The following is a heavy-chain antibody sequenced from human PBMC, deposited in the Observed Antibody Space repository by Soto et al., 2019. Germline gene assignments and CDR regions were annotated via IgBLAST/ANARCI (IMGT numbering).Heavy chain of an antibody. J-gene: IGHJ4*02. V-gene: IGHV3-21*06. Sequence: GGSLRLSCAASGFTFSPYSMNWVRQAPGKGPGWLSSISSSSSYIFYADSVKGRFTVSRDNAKNSLFLQMSSLRADDTAIYYCARDRETGATVTTYYDSWGQGALVTVSS. D-gene: IGHD3-10*01. CDR2: ISSSSSYI. CDR3: ARDRETGATVTTYYDS. CDR1: GFTFSPYS.